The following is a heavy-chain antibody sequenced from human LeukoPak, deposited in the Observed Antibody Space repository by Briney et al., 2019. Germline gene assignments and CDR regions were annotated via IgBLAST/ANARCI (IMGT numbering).Heavy chain of an antibody. D-gene: IGHD2-2*01. Sequence: PGGSLRLSCAASGFTFSSYSMNWVRQAPGKGLEWVSSIRSSSSYIYYADSVKGRFTISRDNAKISLYLQMNSLRAEDTAVYYCARDRPGGHYAEGMDVWGQGTTVTVSS. J-gene: IGHJ6*02. CDR2: IRSSSSYI. CDR1: GFTFSSYS. V-gene: IGHV3-21*01. CDR3: ARDRPGGHYAEGMDV.